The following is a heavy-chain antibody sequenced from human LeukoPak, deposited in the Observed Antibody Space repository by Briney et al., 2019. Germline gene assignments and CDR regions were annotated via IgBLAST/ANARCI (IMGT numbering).Heavy chain of an antibody. D-gene: IGHD2-15*01. CDR3: ARDSRSYCSGGSCYEVRDY. V-gene: IGHV3-30-3*01. J-gene: IGHJ4*02. CDR2: ISYDGSNK. Sequence: GGSLRLSRAASGFSFSSYAMHWVRQAPGKGLEWVAVISYDGSNKYYADSVKGRFTISRDNSKNTLYLQMNSLRAEDTAVYYCARDSRSYCSGGSCYEVRDYWGQGTLVTVSS. CDR1: GFSFSSYA.